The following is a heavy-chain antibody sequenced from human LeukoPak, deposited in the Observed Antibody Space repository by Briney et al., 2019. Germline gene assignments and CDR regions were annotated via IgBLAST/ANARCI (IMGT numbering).Heavy chain of an antibody. J-gene: IGHJ4*02. Sequence: GGSLRLSCAASGFTFSSYSMNWVRQAPGKGLEWVSYISSSSSTIYYADSVKGRFTISRDNAKNSLYLQMNSLRAEDTAVYYCAREGCYFDYWGQGTLVTVSS. V-gene: IGHV3-48*01. CDR3: AREGCYFDY. CDR1: GFTFSSYS. CDR2: ISSSSSTI.